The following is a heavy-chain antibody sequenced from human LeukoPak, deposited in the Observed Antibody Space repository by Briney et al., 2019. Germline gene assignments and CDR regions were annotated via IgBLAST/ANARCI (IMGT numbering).Heavy chain of an antibody. Sequence: SETLSLTCTVSGGSISSYYWSWIRQPAGKGLEWIGRIYTSGSTNHNPSLKSRVTMSVDESKNQFSLRVHFVSAADTAVYYCASTRRAAVAGRFDSWGQGTLVTVSS. J-gene: IGHJ4*02. D-gene: IGHD6-19*01. CDR1: GGSISSYY. CDR3: ASTRRAAVAGRFDS. CDR2: IYTSGST. V-gene: IGHV4-4*07.